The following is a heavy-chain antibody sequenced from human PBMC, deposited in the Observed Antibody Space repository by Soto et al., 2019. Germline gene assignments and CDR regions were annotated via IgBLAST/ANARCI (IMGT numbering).Heavy chain of an antibody. CDR1: GGSISSYY. J-gene: IGHJ6*03. Sequence: SETLSLTCTVSGGSISSYYWSWIRQPPGKGLEWIGYIYYSGSTNYNPSLKSRVTISVDTSKNQFSLKLSSVTAADTAVYYCARDLGYCSGGSCYGYYYMDVWGKGTTVTVSS. D-gene: IGHD2-15*01. V-gene: IGHV4-59*01. CDR3: ARDLGYCSGGSCYGYYYMDV. CDR2: IYYSGST.